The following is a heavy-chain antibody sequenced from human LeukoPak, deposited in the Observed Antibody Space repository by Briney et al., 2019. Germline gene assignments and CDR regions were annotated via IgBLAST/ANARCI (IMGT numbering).Heavy chain of an antibody. V-gene: IGHV3-30*18. Sequence: GGSLRLSCAASGFTFDDYGMSWVRQAPGKGLEWVAVISYDGSNKYYADSVKGRFTISRDNSKNTVYLQMNSLRAEDTAAYYCAKDELVTTGFYYYYYNGMDVWGQGTTVTVSS. J-gene: IGHJ6*02. CDR1: GFTFDDYG. D-gene: IGHD4-11*01. CDR2: ISYDGSNK. CDR3: AKDELVTTGFYYYYYNGMDV.